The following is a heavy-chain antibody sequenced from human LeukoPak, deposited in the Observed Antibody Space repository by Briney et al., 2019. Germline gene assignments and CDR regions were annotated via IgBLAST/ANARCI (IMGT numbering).Heavy chain of an antibody. J-gene: IGHJ3*02. CDR2: IIPIFGTA. CDR3: ARGLITIFGVVIIPGAFDI. Sequence: SVKVSCKASGGTFSSYAISWLRQAPGQGLEWMGGIIPIFGTANYAQKFQGRVTITTDESTSTAYMELSSLRSEDTAVYYCARGLITIFGVVIIPGAFDIWGQGTMVTVSS. CDR1: GGTFSSYA. D-gene: IGHD3-3*01. V-gene: IGHV1-69*05.